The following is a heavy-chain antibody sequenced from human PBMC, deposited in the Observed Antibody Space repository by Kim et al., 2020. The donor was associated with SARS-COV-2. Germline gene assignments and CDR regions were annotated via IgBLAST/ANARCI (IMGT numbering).Heavy chain of an antibody. V-gene: IGHV3-53*01. CDR2: IYSGGST. CDR1: GFTVSSNY. J-gene: IGHJ1*01. CDR3: ARGVWGWFGFEYFQH. Sequence: GGSLRLSCAASGFTVSSNYMSWVRQAPGKGLEWVSVIYSGGSTYYADSVKGRFTISRDNSKNTLYLQMNSLRAEDTAVYYCARGVWGWFGFEYFQHWGQGTLVTVSS. D-gene: IGHD3-10*01.